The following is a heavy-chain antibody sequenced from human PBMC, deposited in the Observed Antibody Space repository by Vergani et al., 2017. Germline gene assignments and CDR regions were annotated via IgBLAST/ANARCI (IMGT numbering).Heavy chain of an antibody. CDR1: GFTFSSYD. V-gene: IGHV3-13*01. D-gene: IGHD4-23*01. J-gene: IGHJ4*02. Sequence: EVQLVESGGGLVQPGGSLRLSCAASGFTFSSYDMHWVRQATGKGLEWVSAIGTAGDTYYPASVQGRFTISRENAKNSLYLQMNSLIAGDTAIYYCARAVSTTVGDPPGYWGQGTLVTVSS. CDR2: IGTAGDT. CDR3: ARAVSTTVGDPPGY.